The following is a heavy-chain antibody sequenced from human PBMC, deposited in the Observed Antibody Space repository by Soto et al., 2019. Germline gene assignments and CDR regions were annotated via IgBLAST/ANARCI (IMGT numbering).Heavy chain of an antibody. D-gene: IGHD3-10*01. Sequence: QVQLVESGGGVVQPGTSLRLSCAASGFTSSSFVIHWVRQAPGKGLEWLAVISSDGNNQYYADSVKGRFTISRDNSKKTLYLQVTSLRAEDTAVYFCAKERGVLDAFDIWGQGTMVTVSS. CDR1: GFTSSSFV. V-gene: IGHV3-30*18. J-gene: IGHJ3*02. CDR2: ISSDGNNQ. CDR3: AKERGVLDAFDI.